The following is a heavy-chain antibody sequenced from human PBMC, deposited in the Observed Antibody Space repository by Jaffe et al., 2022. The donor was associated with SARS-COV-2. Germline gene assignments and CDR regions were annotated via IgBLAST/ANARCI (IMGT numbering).Heavy chain of an antibody. CDR3: ARGYQY. CDR1: GFIFSNYW. V-gene: IGHV3-7*03. CDR2: IKQDGSET. J-gene: IGHJ1*01. D-gene: IGHD2-2*01. Sequence: EVQLVESGGGLVQPGGSLRLSCAASGFIFSNYWMNWVRQAPGKGLEWVANIKQDGSETKYVDSVKGRFTVSRDNAKNLLNLQMNSLRAEDTAVYYCARGYQYWGQGTLVTVSS.